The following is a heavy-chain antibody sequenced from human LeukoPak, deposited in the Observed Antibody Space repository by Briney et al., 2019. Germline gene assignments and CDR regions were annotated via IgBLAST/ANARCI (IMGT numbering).Heavy chain of an antibody. J-gene: IGHJ6*03. Sequence: SVKVSCKASGGTFSSYAISWVRQAPGQGLEWMGGIIPIFGTTNYAQKFQGRVTITADESTSTAYMELSSLRSEDTAVYYCAREFAAAAGTGNYYYYMDVWGKGTTVTISS. V-gene: IGHV1-69*13. D-gene: IGHD6-13*01. CDR2: IIPIFGTT. CDR1: GGTFSSYA. CDR3: AREFAAAAGTGNYYYYMDV.